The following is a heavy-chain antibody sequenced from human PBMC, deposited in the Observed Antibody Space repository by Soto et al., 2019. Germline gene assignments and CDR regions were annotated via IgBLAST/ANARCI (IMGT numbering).Heavy chain of an antibody. CDR1: GGSISSIGYY. Sequence: SVTLSLTCTVSGGSISSIGYYWGWIRQPPGKGLEWIGSIYYSGSTYYNPSLKSRVTISVDTSKNQFSLKLSSVTAADTAVYFCARSLTYNHYYGMDVWGQGTTVTVSS. CDR3: ARSLTYNHYYGMDV. CDR2: IYYSGST. V-gene: IGHV4-39*01. D-gene: IGHD3-10*01. J-gene: IGHJ6*02.